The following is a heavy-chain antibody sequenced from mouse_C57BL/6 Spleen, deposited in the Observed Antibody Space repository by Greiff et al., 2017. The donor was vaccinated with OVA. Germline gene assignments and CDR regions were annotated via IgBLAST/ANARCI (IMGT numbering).Heavy chain of an antibody. CDR2: ISSGGSYT. CDR3: ARHYYGNSSWFAY. J-gene: IGHJ3*01. CDR1: GFTFSSYG. Sequence: EVKVVESGGDLVKPGGSLKLSCAASGFTFSSYGMSWVRQTPDKRLEWVATISSGGSYTYYPDSVKGRFTISRDNAKNTLYLQMSSLKSEDTAMYYCARHYYGNSSWFAYWGQGTLVTVSA. D-gene: IGHD2-1*01. V-gene: IGHV5-6*01.